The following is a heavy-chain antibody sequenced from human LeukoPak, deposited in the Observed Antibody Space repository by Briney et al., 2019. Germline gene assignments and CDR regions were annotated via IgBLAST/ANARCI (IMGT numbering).Heavy chain of an antibody. Sequence: ASVKVSCKASGYTFTSYAMHWVRQAPGQGLEWMGRINPNSGGTNYAQKFQGRVTMTRDTSISTAYMELSRLRSDDTAVYYCARDPGYDSSGYAPGMYYYYGMDVWGQGTTVTVSS. CDR3: ARDPGYDSSGYAPGMYYYYGMDV. J-gene: IGHJ6*02. CDR2: INPNSGGT. V-gene: IGHV1-2*06. CDR1: GYTFTSYA. D-gene: IGHD3-22*01.